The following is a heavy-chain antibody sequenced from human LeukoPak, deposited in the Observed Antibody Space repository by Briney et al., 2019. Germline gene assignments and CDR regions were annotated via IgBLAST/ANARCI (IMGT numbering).Heavy chain of an antibody. Sequence: TSETLSLTCTVSGASINTYYWSWVRQPPGKGLEWIGYIYHSGSTYYNPSLKSRVTISVDRSKNQFSLKLSSVTAADTAVYYCARESSITIFGVVIPLYFDYWGQGTLVTVSS. CDR3: ARESSITIFGVVIPLYFDY. CDR1: GASINTYY. D-gene: IGHD3-3*01. V-gene: IGHV4-59*12. CDR2: IYHSGST. J-gene: IGHJ4*02.